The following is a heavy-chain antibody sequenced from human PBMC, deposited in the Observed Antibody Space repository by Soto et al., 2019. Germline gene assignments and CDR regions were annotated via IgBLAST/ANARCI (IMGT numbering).Heavy chain of an antibody. CDR2: INHSGST. Sequence: SETLSLTCAVYGGSCRGYYWSWIRQPPGKGLEWIGEINHSGSTNYNPSLKRRVTISVDTSKNQFSLKLSSVTAADTAVYYCARSGHGDIVCERYFDYWGQGTLVTVSS. CDR1: GGSCRGYY. D-gene: IGHD2-15*01. CDR3: ARSGHGDIVCERYFDY. J-gene: IGHJ4*02. V-gene: IGHV4-34*01.